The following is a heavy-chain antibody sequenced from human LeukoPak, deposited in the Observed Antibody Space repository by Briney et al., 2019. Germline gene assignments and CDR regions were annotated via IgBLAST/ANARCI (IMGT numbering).Heavy chain of an antibody. J-gene: IGHJ6*02. Sequence: SETLSLTCSVSGGSISSYYWSWIRQPPGKGLEWIGYIYYSGSTNYNPSLKSRVTISVDTSKNQFSLKLSSVTAADTAVYYCARRHYYYGMDVWGQGTTVTVSS. CDR1: GGSISSYY. CDR3: ARRHYYYGMDV. V-gene: IGHV4-59*01. CDR2: IYYSGST.